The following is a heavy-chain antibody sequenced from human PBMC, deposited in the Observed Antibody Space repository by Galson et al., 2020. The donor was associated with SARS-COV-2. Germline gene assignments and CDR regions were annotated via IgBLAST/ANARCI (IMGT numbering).Heavy chain of an antibody. Sequence: GESLKISCTASGFTFSTYAMSWVRKAPGKGLEWVSTIRDNIYYPDSVKGRFTVSRDNSKNMVFLQVMSLRAEDTAVYYCVKMGGSMVTKWYFVYWGQGTLVTVSS. CDR1: GFTFSTYA. V-gene: IGHV3-23*01. CDR3: VKMGGSMVTKWYFVY. CDR2: IRDNI. D-gene: IGHD2-21*02. J-gene: IGHJ4*02.